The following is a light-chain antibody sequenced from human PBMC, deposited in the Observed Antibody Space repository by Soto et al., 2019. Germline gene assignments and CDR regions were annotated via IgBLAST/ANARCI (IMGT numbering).Light chain of an antibody. Sequence: EIVLTQSPGTLSLSPGEGATLSCRASQSVNSNYFAWYQQKPGQAPRLLIYGASNRATGIPDRFSGSGSGKEPTLFTSRLEPEDVAVYYCQQDGSAYTFGQGTKLEIK. J-gene: IGKJ2*01. CDR2: GAS. CDR1: QSVNSNY. CDR3: QQDGSAYT. V-gene: IGKV3-20*01.